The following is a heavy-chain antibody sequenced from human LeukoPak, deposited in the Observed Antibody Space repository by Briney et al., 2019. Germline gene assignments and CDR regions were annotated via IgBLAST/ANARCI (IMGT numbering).Heavy chain of an antibody. D-gene: IGHD5/OR15-5a*01. CDR1: GYSFTSYW. V-gene: IGHV5-51*01. Sequence: GESLKISCKGSGYSFTSYWIGWVRQMPGKGLEWMGIIYPGDSDTSYSPSFQGQVTISADKSITTAYLQWSSLKASDTAMYYCARSGERSTSGFDYWGQGTLVTVSS. CDR2: IYPGDSDT. CDR3: ARSGERSTSGFDY. J-gene: IGHJ4*02.